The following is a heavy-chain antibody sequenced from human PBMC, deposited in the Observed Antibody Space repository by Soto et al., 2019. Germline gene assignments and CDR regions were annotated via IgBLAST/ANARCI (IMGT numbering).Heavy chain of an antibody. Sequence: GGSLRLSCAASGFTFSDYYMSWIRQAPGKGLEWVSYISSSGSTIYYADSVKGRFTISRDNAKNSLYLQMNSLRAEDTAVYYCARDHDILTGSSYFDYWGQGTLVTVSS. CDR1: GFTFSDYY. CDR2: ISSSGSTI. D-gene: IGHD3-9*01. V-gene: IGHV3-11*01. J-gene: IGHJ4*02. CDR3: ARDHDILTGSSYFDY.